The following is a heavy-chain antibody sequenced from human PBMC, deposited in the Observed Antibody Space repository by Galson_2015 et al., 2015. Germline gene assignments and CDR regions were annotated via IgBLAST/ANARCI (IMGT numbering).Heavy chain of an antibody. V-gene: IGHV3-11*05. CDR1: GLMFINYY. J-gene: IGHJ5*02. D-gene: IGHD6-13*01. CDR3: SRDRDVAAPGMGNWCDP. CDR2: ISNTGSVR. Sequence: SLRLSCAAPGLMFINYYMSWIRQAPGKGLECVSYISNTGSVRNYADSVKGRFTISRDNAKNSLYLQMNSLRPDDTAVYYCSRDRDVAAPGMGNWCDPWGQGIQVLVSS.